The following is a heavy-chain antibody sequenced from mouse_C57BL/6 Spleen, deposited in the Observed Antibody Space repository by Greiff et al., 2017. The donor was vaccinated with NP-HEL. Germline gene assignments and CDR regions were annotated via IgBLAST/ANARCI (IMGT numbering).Heavy chain of an antibody. V-gene: IGHV1-39*01. J-gene: IGHJ3*01. Sequence: VQLQQSGPELVKPGASVKISCKASGYSFTDYNMNWVKQSTGKSLEWIGVINPNYGTTSYNQKFKGKATLTVDQSSSTAYMPLNSLASEDSADYDCGRSGDHYGGSYWFAYWGQGTLVTVSA. D-gene: IGHD1-1*01. CDR1: GYSFTDYN. CDR3: GRSGDHYGGSYWFAY. CDR2: INPNYGTT.